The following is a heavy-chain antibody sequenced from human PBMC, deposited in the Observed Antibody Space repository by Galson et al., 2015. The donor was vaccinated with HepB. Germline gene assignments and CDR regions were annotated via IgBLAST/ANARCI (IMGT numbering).Heavy chain of an antibody. J-gene: IGHJ4*02. D-gene: IGHD1-7*01. V-gene: IGHV3-23*01. CDR3: AKDPRGNYISDFDY. Sequence: SLRLSCAASGFTFSSYAMSWVRQAPGKGLEWVSGISSSGGSTHYADSVKGRFTISRDNSKNTLYLQMNSLRAEDTAVYYCAKDPRGNYISDFDYWGQGTLVTVSS. CDR1: GFTFSSYA. CDR2: ISSSGGST.